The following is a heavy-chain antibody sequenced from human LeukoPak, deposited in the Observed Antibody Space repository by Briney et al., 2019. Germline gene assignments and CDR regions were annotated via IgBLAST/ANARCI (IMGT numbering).Heavy chain of an antibody. Sequence: SETLSLTCAVYGGSFSGYYWSWIRQPPGKGLEWIGEINHSGSTNYNPSLKSRVSMSVDTSKNQFSLKLSSVTAADTAVYYCARVTGTSATLYWGQGTLVTVSS. J-gene: IGHJ4*02. CDR1: GGSFSGYY. CDR3: ARVTGTSATLY. V-gene: IGHV4-34*01. CDR2: INHSGST. D-gene: IGHD2-2*01.